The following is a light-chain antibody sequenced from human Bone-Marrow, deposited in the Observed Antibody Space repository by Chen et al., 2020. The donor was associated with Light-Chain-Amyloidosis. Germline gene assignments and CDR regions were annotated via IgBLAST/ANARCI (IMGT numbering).Light chain of an antibody. Sequence: EIVLTQSPATLSLSPGARATLSCRASQSGGNYIAWYQHKPGQAPRLLNYDASNRATGIPARFSGSGSDTDFTLTIISLEPEDFAVYYWQHRTNGLTFGGGTRVEI. CDR2: DAS. CDR1: QSGGNY. CDR3: QHRTNGLT. J-gene: IGKJ4*01. V-gene: IGKV3-11*01.